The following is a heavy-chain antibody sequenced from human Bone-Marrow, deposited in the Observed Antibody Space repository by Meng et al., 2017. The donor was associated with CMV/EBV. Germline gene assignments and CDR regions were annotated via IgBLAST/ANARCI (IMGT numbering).Heavy chain of an antibody. J-gene: IGHJ3*02. D-gene: IGHD3-16*01. CDR1: GYTFTSYY. CDR3: ARELVWGDTQTEDIAFDI. CDR2: INPSGGST. V-gene: IGHV1-46*01. Sequence: ASVKVSCKASGYTFTSYYMHWVRQAPGQGLEWMGIINPSGGSTSYAQKFQGRVTMTRDTSTSTVYMELSRLRSDDTAVYYCARELVWGDTQTEDIAFDIWGQGTMVTVSS.